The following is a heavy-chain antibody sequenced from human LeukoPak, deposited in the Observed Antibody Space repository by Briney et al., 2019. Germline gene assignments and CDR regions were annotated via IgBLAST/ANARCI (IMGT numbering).Heavy chain of an antibody. CDR2: IYYSGST. V-gene: IGHV4-59*12. Sequence: SETLSLTCTVSGGSISSYYWSWIRQPPGKGLEWIGYIYYSGSTNYNPSLRSRVTMSRDTSRNQLSLKLTSVTAADTAVYYCARLLGSSGYAGDWYFDLWGPGALVTVSS. CDR1: GGSISSYY. J-gene: IGHJ2*01. CDR3: ARLLGSSGYAGDWYFDL. D-gene: IGHD3-22*01.